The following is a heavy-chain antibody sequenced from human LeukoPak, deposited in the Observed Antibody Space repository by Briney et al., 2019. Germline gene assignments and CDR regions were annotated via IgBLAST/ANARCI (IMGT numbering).Heavy chain of an antibody. CDR3: ARRGGYGDYRWYFDL. Sequence: SETLSLTCTVSGGSISSYYWSWIRQPPGKGLEWIGYIYYSGSTNYNPSLKSRVTISVDTSKNQFSLKLSSVTAADTAVYYCARRGGYGDYRWYFDLWGRGTLVTVSS. D-gene: IGHD4-17*01. CDR2: IYYSGST. V-gene: IGHV4-59*08. CDR1: GGSISSYY. J-gene: IGHJ2*01.